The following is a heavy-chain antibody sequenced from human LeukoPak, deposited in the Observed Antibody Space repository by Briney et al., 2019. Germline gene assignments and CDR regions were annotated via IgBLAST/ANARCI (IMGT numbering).Heavy chain of an antibody. CDR2: IYTSGST. Sequence: SETLSLTCTVSGGSISSYYWSWIRQPAGKGLEWIGRIYTSGSTNYNPSLKSRVTMSVDTSKNQFSLKLSSVTAADTAVYYCARDTFGGVIVSYNWFDPWGQGTLVTVSS. V-gene: IGHV4-4*07. D-gene: IGHD3-16*02. J-gene: IGHJ5*02. CDR1: GGSISSYY. CDR3: ARDTFGGVIVSYNWFDP.